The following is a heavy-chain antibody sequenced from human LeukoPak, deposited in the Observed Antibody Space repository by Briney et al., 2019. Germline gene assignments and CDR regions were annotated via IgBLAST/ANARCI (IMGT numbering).Heavy chain of an antibody. CDR3: ARWNSGAGNFDY. D-gene: IGHD6-19*01. Sequence: PGGSLRLSCAASGFTFSSYDMHWVRQATGKGLEWVSAIGTAGDTYYPGSVKGRFTISRENAKNSLYLQMNSLRAGDTAVYYCARWNSGAGNFDYWGQGTLVTVSS. CDR1: GFTFSSYD. J-gene: IGHJ4*02. V-gene: IGHV3-13*01. CDR2: IGTAGDT.